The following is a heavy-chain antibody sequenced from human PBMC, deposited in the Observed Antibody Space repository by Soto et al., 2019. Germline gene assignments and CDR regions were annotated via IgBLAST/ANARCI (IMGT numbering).Heavy chain of an antibody. V-gene: IGHV4-30-4*01. CDR2: IYYSGST. D-gene: IGHD2-15*01. CDR1: GGSISHGDYY. Sequence: KTSETLSLTCTVSGGSISHGDYYWSWIRQPPGKGLEWIGYIYYSGSTYYNPSLKSRVTISVDTSKNQFSLNLNSVTAADTAVYYCARDIVVVVPATRHYYGMDVWGQGTTVTVSS. J-gene: IGHJ6*02. CDR3: ARDIVVVVPATRHYYGMDV.